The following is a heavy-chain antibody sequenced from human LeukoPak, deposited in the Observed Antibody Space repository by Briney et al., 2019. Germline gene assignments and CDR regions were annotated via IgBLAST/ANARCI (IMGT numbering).Heavy chain of an antibody. CDR2: INPSGGST. CDR1: GYTFTSYY. CDR3: ARDLKEGILTGYYGALDY. Sequence: ASVKVSCKASGYTFTSYYMHWVRQAPGQGLEWMGIINPSGGSTSYAQKFQGRVTMTRDTSTSTVYMELSSLRSEDTAVYYCARDLKEGILTGYYGALDYWGQGTLVTVSS. D-gene: IGHD3-9*01. V-gene: IGHV1-46*01. J-gene: IGHJ4*02.